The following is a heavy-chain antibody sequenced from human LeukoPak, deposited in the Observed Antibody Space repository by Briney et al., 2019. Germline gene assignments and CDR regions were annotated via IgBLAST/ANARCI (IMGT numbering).Heavy chain of an antibody. Sequence: GGSLRLSCAASGFTFINYAMYWVRQAPGKGLEWVSAISGAGGTTYYADSVKGRFTISRDNSQNTMYLQVNSLRAEDTALYYCAKGGPRAARPNPFYFDYWGKGTLVTVSS. J-gene: IGHJ4*02. CDR2: ISGAGGTT. CDR3: AKGGPRAARPNPFYFDY. CDR1: GFTFINYA. D-gene: IGHD6-6*01. V-gene: IGHV3-23*01.